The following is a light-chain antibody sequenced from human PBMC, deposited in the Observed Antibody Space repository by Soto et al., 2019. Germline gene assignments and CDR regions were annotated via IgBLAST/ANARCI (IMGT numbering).Light chain of an antibody. CDR3: QQCYSIPYT. CDR1: QTISSY. J-gene: IGKJ2*01. Sequence: DIQMTHSPSSLSASVGDRITITCRASQTISSYLNWYQQKPVKAPKLLIYSASSLQSGVPSRFNRRESGTDFTVTIGSLQPEDLATYYSQQCYSIPYTFGRGTNLEIK. V-gene: IGKV1-39*01. CDR2: SAS.